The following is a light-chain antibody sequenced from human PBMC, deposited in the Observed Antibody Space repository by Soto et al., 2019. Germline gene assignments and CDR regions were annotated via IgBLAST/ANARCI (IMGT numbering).Light chain of an antibody. V-gene: IGKV1-39*01. CDR2: AAS. CDR1: QSISSY. J-gene: IGKJ1*01. Sequence: DIQMTQSPSSLSASVGDIVTIICRASQSISSYLNWYQQKPGKAPKLLIYAASSLQSGVPSRFSGSGSGTDFTLTISSLQPEDFATYYCQQSYSTPPWTFGQGTKVDIK. CDR3: QQSYSTPPWT.